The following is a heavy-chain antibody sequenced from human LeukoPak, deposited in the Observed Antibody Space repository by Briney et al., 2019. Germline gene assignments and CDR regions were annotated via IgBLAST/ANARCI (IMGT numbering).Heavy chain of an antibody. D-gene: IGHD2-2*01. Sequence: PGGSLRLSCAVSGFTLSSYWMHWVRQAPGKGLVWVSRIDSDGSTTDYADSVKGRFTISRDNANNTLYLQMNSLRAEDAGVYYCARGLTLLGYCSSTSYLTNYWGQGTLVTVSS. CDR1: GFTLSSYW. CDR3: ARGLTLLGYCSSTSYLTNY. J-gene: IGHJ4*02. V-gene: IGHV3-74*01. CDR2: IDSDGSTT.